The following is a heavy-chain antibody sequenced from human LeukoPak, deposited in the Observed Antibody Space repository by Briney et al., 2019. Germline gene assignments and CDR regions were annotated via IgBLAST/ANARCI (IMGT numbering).Heavy chain of an antibody. J-gene: IGHJ4*02. V-gene: IGHV3-30*02. CDR1: GFTFSNYG. Sequence: PGGSLRLSCAASGFTFSNYGMHWVRQAPGKGLEWVGFTNYDGSDRCYADSVKGRFTVSRDNPKNTLYLQMNSLRTEDTAVYYCAKDLPDRYSLEYWGQGTMVTVPS. CDR2: TNYDGSDR. CDR3: AKDLPDRYSLEY. D-gene: IGHD2-15*01.